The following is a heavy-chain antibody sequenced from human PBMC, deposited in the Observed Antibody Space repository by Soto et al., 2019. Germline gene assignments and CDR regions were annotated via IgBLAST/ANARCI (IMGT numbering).Heavy chain of an antibody. J-gene: IGHJ4*02. CDR1: GGTFSSYA. CDR2: IIPIFGTA. V-gene: IGHV1-69*13. CDR3: ARDKGCRYVSSFDY. Sequence: ASVKVSCKASGGTFSSYAISWVRQAPGQGLEWMGGIIPIFGTANYAQKFQGRVTITADESTSTAYMELSSLRSEDTAVYYCARDKGCRYVSSFDYWGQGTLVTVSS. D-gene: IGHD5-18*01.